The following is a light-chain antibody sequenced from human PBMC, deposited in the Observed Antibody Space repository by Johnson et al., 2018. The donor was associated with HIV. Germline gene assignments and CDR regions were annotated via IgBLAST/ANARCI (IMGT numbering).Light chain of an antibody. V-gene: IGLV1-51*02. J-gene: IGLJ1*01. CDR2: ENN. CDR1: SSNIGNNY. CDR3: GTWDSSLSAYV. Sequence: QSVLTQPPSVSAAPGQKVTISCSGSSSNIGNNYVSWYQQLPGTAPKLLIYENNKRPSGIPDRFSGSKSGTSATLGITGLQTGDEADYYCGTWDSSLSAYVFGTGTQVTGL.